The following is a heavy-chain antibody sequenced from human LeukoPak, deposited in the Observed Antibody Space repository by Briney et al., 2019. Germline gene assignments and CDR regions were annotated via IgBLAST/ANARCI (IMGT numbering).Heavy chain of an antibody. CDR1: GYTFTSYY. Sequence: ASVKVSCKASGYTFTSYYMHWVRQAPGQGLEWMGWMNPSSGNTGYAQKFQGRVTITRNTSISTAYMELSSLRSEDTAVYYCARGGRSYSSSRRDYYYYMDVWGEGTTVTVSS. CDR3: ARGGRSYSSSRRDYYYYMDV. CDR2: MNPSSGNT. D-gene: IGHD6-6*01. V-gene: IGHV1-8*03. J-gene: IGHJ6*03.